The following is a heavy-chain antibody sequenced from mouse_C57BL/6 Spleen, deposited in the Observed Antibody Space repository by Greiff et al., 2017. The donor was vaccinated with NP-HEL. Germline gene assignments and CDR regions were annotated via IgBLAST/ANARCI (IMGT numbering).Heavy chain of an antibody. CDR3: ARGDYDYDGYFDV. V-gene: IGHV5-17*01. D-gene: IGHD2-4*01. CDR2: ISSGSSTI. CDR1: GFTFSDYG. Sequence: EVKLMESGGGLVKPGGSLKLSCAASGFTFSDYGMHWVRQAPEKGLEWVAYISSGSSTIYYADTVKGRFTISRDNAKNTLFLQMTSLRSEDTAMYYCARGDYDYDGYFDVWGTGTTVTVSS. J-gene: IGHJ1*03.